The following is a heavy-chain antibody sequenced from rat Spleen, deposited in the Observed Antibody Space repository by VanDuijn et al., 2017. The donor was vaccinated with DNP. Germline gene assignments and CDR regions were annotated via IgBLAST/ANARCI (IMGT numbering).Heavy chain of an antibody. V-gene: IGHV5-7*01. CDR2: ISYDGLST. J-gene: IGHJ2*01. Sequence: EVQLVESGGDLVQPGRSLKLSCAGSGFTFSDYNMAWVRQAPKKGLEWVATISYDGLSTNYRDSVKGRFTISRDNAKSTLYLQMDSLRSEDTATYYCARQNDYFDYWGQGVMVTVSS. CDR3: ARQNDYFDY. CDR1: GFTFSDYN.